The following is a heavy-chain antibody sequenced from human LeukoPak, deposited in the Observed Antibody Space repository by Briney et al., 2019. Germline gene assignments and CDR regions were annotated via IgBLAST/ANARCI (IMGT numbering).Heavy chain of an antibody. Sequence: GASVKVSCKASGYTFTSYAMHWVRQAPRQRLEWMGWINAGNGNTKYSQKFQGRVTITRDTSASTAYMELSSLRSEDTAVYYCARMGIAAAGTLDYWGQGTLVTVSS. CDR2: INAGNGNT. D-gene: IGHD6-13*01. CDR1: GYTFTSYA. CDR3: ARMGIAAAGTLDY. V-gene: IGHV1-3*01. J-gene: IGHJ4*02.